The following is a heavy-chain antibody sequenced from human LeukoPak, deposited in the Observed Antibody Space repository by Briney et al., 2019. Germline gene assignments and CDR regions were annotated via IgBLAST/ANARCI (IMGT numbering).Heavy chain of an antibody. Sequence: SETLSLTCAVYGGSFSGYYWSWIRQPPGKGLEWIGEINHSGSTNYNPSLKSRVTISVDTSKNQFSLKLSSVTAADTAVYYRARGRPPYGSGSYYWVYWGQGTLVTVSS. D-gene: IGHD3-10*01. V-gene: IGHV4-34*01. CDR1: GGSFSGYY. J-gene: IGHJ4*02. CDR3: ARGRPPYGSGSYYWVY. CDR2: INHSGST.